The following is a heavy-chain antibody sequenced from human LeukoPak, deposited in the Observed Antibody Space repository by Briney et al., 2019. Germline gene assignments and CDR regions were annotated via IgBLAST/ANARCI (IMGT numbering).Heavy chain of an antibody. Sequence: GGSLRLSRAASGFTFSSYNMNWVRQAPGKGLEWVSSISSTSSYIYYADSVKGRFTISRDNAKNSLYLQMNSLRAEDTAVYYCAKGPGDQLEYFQHWGQGTLVTVSS. CDR2: ISSTSSYI. D-gene: IGHD4-17*01. J-gene: IGHJ1*01. V-gene: IGHV3-21*04. CDR1: GFTFSSYN. CDR3: AKGPGDQLEYFQH.